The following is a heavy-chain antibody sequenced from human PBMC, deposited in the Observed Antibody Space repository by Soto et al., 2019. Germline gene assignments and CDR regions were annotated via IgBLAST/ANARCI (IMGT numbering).Heavy chain of an antibody. D-gene: IGHD2-2*01. Sequence: GGSLRLSCAASGFTFSTYGMHWVRQAPGKGLEWVAVISYDGSNKFYADSVKGRLTISRDNSKNTLYLLMNSLRAEDTAVYYCAKGQHCSSTSCYFYYYGVDVWGQGTTVTVSS. J-gene: IGHJ6*02. CDR3: AKGQHCSSTSCYFYYYGVDV. CDR1: GFTFSTYG. CDR2: ISYDGSNK. V-gene: IGHV3-30*18.